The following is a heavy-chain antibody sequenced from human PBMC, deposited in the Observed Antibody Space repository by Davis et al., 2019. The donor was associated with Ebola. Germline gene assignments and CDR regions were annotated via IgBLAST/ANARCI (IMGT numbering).Heavy chain of an antibody. CDR1: GYSFTSYW. CDR2: IYPGDSDT. CDR3: ARQESLYGHIAY. D-gene: IGHD3-10*01. Sequence: GGSLRLSCKGSGYSFTSYWIGWVRQMPGKGLEWMGIIYPGDSDTRYSPSFQGQVTISADKSISTAYLQWSSRKASDTAIYYCARQESLYGHIAYWGQGTLVTVSS. V-gene: IGHV5-51*01. J-gene: IGHJ4*02.